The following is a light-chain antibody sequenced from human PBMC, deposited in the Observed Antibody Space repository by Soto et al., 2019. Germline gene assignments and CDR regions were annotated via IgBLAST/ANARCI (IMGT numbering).Light chain of an antibody. Sequence: DIQMTQSPSSLSATVGGRVTITSRASQSISSSLSWYLQKPGKAPNIMSYAASTLQSGVPSRFSGSGSGTDFSLTISSLQPEDFATYYCQQSYSTPITFGQGTRLEIK. CDR2: AAS. CDR1: QSISSS. CDR3: QQSYSTPIT. V-gene: IGKV1-39*01. J-gene: IGKJ5*01.